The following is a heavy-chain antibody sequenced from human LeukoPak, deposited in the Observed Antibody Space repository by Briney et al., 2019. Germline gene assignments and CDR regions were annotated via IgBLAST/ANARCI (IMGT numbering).Heavy chain of an antibody. Sequence: SETLSLTCTVSGYSISSGYYWGWIRQPPGKGLEWIGSIYHSGSTYYNPSLKSRVTISVDTSKNQFSLKLSSVTAADTAVYYCARVAFSGYNYDYFDYWGQGTLLTVSS. CDR3: ARVAFSGYNYDYFDY. D-gene: IGHD5-12*01. J-gene: IGHJ4*02. CDR2: IYHSGST. V-gene: IGHV4-38-2*02. CDR1: GYSISSGYY.